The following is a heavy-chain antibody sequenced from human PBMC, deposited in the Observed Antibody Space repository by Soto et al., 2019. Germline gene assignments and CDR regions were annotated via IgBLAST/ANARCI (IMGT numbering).Heavy chain of an antibody. Sequence: QVQLVESGGGVAQPGRSLRLSCAASGFTFSSYAMHWVRQAPGKGLEWVAVISYDGSNKYYADSVKGRFTISRDNSKNTLYLQMNSLRAEDTAVYYCARGEEYQLLDYYYYGMDVWGQGTTVTVSS. D-gene: IGHD2-2*01. J-gene: IGHJ6*02. V-gene: IGHV3-30-3*01. CDR3: ARGEEYQLLDYYYYGMDV. CDR2: ISYDGSNK. CDR1: GFTFSSYA.